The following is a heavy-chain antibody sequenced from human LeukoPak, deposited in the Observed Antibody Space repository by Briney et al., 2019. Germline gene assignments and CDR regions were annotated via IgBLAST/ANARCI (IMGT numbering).Heavy chain of an antibody. D-gene: IGHD1-26*01. V-gene: IGHV1-8*03. J-gene: IGHJ3*02. Sequence: ASVKVSCKASGYTFTSYDINWVRQATGQGLEWMGWMNPNSGNTGYAQKFQGRVTITRNTSISTAYMELRSLRSDDTAVYYCARLVKIVGATRVHAFDIWGQGTMVTVSS. CDR1: GYTFTSYD. CDR2: MNPNSGNT. CDR3: ARLVKIVGATRVHAFDI.